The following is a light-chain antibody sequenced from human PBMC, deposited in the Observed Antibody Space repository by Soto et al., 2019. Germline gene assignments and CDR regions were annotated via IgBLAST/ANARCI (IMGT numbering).Light chain of an antibody. CDR2: GAS. Sequence: EVVLTQSPGTLSFSPGERAALSCRASESVSGSYIAWYQQKVGQSPRLLIYGASNRATGIPDRFSGSGSGTDFTLTISRLEPEDFAMYYCQQYGRTFGLGTKVDIK. J-gene: IGKJ1*01. V-gene: IGKV3-20*01. CDR1: ESVSGSY. CDR3: QQYGRT.